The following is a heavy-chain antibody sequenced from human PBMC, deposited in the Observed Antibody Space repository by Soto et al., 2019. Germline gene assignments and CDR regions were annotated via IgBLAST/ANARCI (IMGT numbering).Heavy chain of an antibody. V-gene: IGHV4-31*03. J-gene: IGHJ6*02. CDR2: IYYSGST. CDR3: ARRQRFGDWERPFYYDGMDV. CDR1: GGSISSGGHY. Sequence: PSETLSLTCSVSGGSISSGGHYWSWIRQHPGKGLEWIAYIYYSGSTYYNPSLKSRVTISVDASKNQFSLNLNSVTAADTAVYYCARRQRFGDWERPFYYDGMDVWGQGTTVTVCS. D-gene: IGHD3-10*01.